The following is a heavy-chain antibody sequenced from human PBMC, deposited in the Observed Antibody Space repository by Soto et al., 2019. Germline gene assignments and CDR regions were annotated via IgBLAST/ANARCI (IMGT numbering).Heavy chain of an antibody. CDR2: ISGSGDYT. CDR3: ATHGGFDI. D-gene: IGHD4-17*01. J-gene: IGHJ3*02. Sequence: EVQLLESGGGLVQPGGSLRLSCAASGFTFSTSGMSWVRQAPGKGLEWVSSISGSGDYTNYADSVKGRFTISRDNSKHTLYLQLNSRTAEDTAVYYCATHGGFDIWGQGTMVAVSS. CDR1: GFTFSTSG. V-gene: IGHV3-23*01.